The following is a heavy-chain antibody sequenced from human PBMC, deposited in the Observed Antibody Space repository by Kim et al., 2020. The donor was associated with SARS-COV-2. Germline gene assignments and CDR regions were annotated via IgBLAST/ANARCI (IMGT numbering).Heavy chain of an antibody. D-gene: IGHD3-10*01. J-gene: IGHJ4*02. CDR1: GFIFSSHA. CDR3: VAEYGSRGFDY. V-gene: IGHV3-30*04. Sequence: GGSLRLSCAASGFIFSSHALHWVRQAPGKGLEWVALISYNGSHISYPDSVKGRFIISRDNTKSTLYLQMNSLRPEDMAVYYCVAEYGSRGFDYWGQGTLV. CDR2: ISYNGSHI.